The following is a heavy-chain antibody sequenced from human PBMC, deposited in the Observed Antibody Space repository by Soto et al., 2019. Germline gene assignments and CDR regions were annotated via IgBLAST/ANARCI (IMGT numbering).Heavy chain of an antibody. CDR2: VIPIFSIV. J-gene: IGHJ4*02. CDR1: GGTFSNSP. D-gene: IGHD3-16*01. V-gene: IGHV1-69*17. CDR3: PRVRPFLGVLTLAY. Sequence: QVQLVQSGAEVKRPGSSVKVSCKASGGTFSNSPIAWVRLAPGQGLEWMGGVIPIFSIVKYAQKFQGRVTFTAANSPGTPYRKRTSLPPETTAGYYGPRVRPFLGVLTLAYWGQETLSPSPQ.